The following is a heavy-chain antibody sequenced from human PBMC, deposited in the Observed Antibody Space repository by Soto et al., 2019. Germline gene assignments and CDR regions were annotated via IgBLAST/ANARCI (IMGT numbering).Heavy chain of an antibody. Sequence: SETLSLTCAVYGGSLSDYYWSWIRQPPGKGLEWIGEVNRSGSTNYNPSLKSRVTMSADPSKNQFSLNLSSVTAADTAVYHCARARGTTVTPPALFTRRAGSQYYGMDVWGPATTLTVSS. CDR3: ARARGTTVTPPALFTRRAGSQYYGMDV. J-gene: IGHJ6*02. D-gene: IGHD4-17*01. V-gene: IGHV4-34*01. CDR1: GGSLSDYY. CDR2: VNRSGST.